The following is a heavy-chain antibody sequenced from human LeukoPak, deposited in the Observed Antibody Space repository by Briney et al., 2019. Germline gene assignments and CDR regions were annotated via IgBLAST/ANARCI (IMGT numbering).Heavy chain of an antibody. CDR1: RYTLTSYV. V-gene: IGHV1-18*01. CDR2: ISAYNGNK. CDR3: ARLYCSGGSCYPAPDY. J-gene: IGHJ4*02. Sequence: ASVKVSCKASRYTLTSYVISWVRPAPGQGLECMGWISAYNGNKNYAQKLQGRVTMTTDTSTSTAYMELRSLRSDDTAVYYCARLYCSGGSCYPAPDYWGQGTLVTVSS. D-gene: IGHD2-15*01.